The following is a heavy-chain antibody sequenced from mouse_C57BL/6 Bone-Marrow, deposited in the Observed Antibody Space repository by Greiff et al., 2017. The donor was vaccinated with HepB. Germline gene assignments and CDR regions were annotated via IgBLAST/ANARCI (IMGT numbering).Heavy chain of an antibody. CDR1: GFSLSTFGMG. V-gene: IGHV8-8*01. J-gene: IGHJ4*01. CDR3: ARSIITTVVATDYAMDY. Sequence: QVTLKVSGPGILQPSQTLSLTCSFSGFSLSTFGMGVGWLRQPSGKGLEWLAHIWWDDDKYYNPALKSRHTISKDTSKNQVFLKIANVDTADTATYYCARSIITTVVATDYAMDYWGQGTSVTVSS. D-gene: IGHD1-1*01. CDR2: IWWDDDK.